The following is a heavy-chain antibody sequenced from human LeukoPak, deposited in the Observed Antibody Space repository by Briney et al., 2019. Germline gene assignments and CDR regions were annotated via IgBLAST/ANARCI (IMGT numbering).Heavy chain of an antibody. D-gene: IGHD1-26*01. J-gene: IGHJ4*02. CDR2: IGGSGGST. Sequence: GGSLRLSCAASGFTFSSYAMSWVRQAPGKGLEWVSAIGGSGGSTYYADSVKGRFTISRDNSKNTLYLQMNSLRAEDTAVYYCGRDLGGRSGYWGQGTLVTVSS. V-gene: IGHV3-23*01. CDR1: GFTFSSYA. CDR3: GRDLGGRSGY.